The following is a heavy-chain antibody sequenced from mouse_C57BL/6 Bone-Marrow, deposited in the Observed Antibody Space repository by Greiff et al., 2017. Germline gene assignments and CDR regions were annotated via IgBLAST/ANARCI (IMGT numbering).Heavy chain of an antibody. CDR3: AKVYDGYYVKFAY. D-gene: IGHD2-3*01. CDR2: INPNNGGT. CDR1: GYTFTDYN. Sequence: EVKVVESGPELVKPGASVKMSCKASGYTFTDYNMHWVKQSHGKSLEWIGYINPNNGGTSYNQKFKGKATLTVNKSSSTAYMELRSLTSEDSAVYYCAKVYDGYYVKFAYWGQGTLVTVSA. V-gene: IGHV1-22*01. J-gene: IGHJ3*01.